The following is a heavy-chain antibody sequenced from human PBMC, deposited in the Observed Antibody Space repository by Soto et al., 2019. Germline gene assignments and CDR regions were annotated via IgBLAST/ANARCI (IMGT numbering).Heavy chain of an antibody. D-gene: IGHD3-10*01. CDR2: IYYSGST. CDR1: GGSISSGGYY. V-gene: IGHV4-31*03. J-gene: IGHJ4*02. Sequence: QVQLQESGPGLVKPSQTLALSYTVSGGSISSGGYYWSWIRQHPGKGLEWIGYIYYSGSTYYNPSLKSRVTISVDTSKNQFSLKLSSVTAADTAVYYCARDVSGSGHFDYWGQGTLVTVSS. CDR3: ARDVSGSGHFDY.